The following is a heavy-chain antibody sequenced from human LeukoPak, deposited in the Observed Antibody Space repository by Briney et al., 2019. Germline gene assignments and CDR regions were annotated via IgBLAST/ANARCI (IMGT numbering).Heavy chain of an antibody. J-gene: IGHJ5*02. CDR2: ISWNSGTI. V-gene: IGHV3-9*01. D-gene: IGHD5-12*01. Sequence: GRSLRLSCAASGFTFDDYAMHWVRQAPGKGLEWVSGISWNSGTIGYADSVKGRFTISRDNAKNSLYLQMNSLRAEDTALYYCEKDINSGHGGPGAWGQGTLVTV. CDR1: GFTFDDYA. CDR3: EKDINSGHGGPGA.